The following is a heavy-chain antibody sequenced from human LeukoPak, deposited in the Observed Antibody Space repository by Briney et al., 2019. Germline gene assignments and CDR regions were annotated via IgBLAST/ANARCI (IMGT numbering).Heavy chain of an antibody. Sequence: ASVKVSCKASGYTFTGYYMHWVRQAPGQGLEWMGWINPNSGGANYAQKFQGRVTMTRDTSISTAYMELSRLRSDDTAVYYCARDREQLVAFDIWGQGTMVTVSS. CDR3: ARDREQLVAFDI. V-gene: IGHV1-2*02. CDR1: GYTFTGYY. CDR2: INPNSGGA. D-gene: IGHD6-6*01. J-gene: IGHJ3*02.